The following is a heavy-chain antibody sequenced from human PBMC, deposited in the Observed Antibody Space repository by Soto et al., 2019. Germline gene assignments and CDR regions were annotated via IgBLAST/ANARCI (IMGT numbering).Heavy chain of an antibody. CDR1: GFTFSSYG. V-gene: IGHV3-33*01. CDR2: IWYDGSNK. D-gene: IGHD2-8*01. J-gene: IGHJ6*02. CDR3: ARDVYCTNGVCYVPYYYGMDV. Sequence: PGGSLRLSCAASGFTFSSYGMHWVRQAPGKGLEWVAVIWYDGSNKYYADSVKGRFTISRDNSKNTLYLQMNSLRAEDTAVYYCARDVYCTNGVCYVPYYYGMDVWGQGTTVTVPS.